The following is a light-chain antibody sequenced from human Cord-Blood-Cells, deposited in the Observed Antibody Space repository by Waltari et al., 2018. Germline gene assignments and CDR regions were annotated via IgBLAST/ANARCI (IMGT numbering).Light chain of an antibody. CDR2: DAS. CDR1: QSVSSY. V-gene: IGKV3-11*01. CDR3: QQRSNWLT. Sequence: EIVFTQSPDTLSLSPEERGTLSCSASQSVSSYLAWYQQKHGQDPRLLIYDASNRATGIPAMFGGSGSGTDFTLTISSLEPEDFAVYYCQQRSNWLTFGGGTKVEIK. J-gene: IGKJ4*01.